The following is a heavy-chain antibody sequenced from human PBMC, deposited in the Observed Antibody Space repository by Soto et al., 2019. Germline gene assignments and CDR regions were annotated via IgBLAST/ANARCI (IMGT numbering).Heavy chain of an antibody. V-gene: IGHV3-21*01. CDR2: ITSSGSYV. CDR3: ARLHCSGGSCYYSFDY. CDR1: GFTFSSYT. D-gene: IGHD2-15*01. J-gene: IGHJ4*02. Sequence: GGSLRLSCAASGFTFSSYTMNWVRQAPGKGLEWVSSITSSGSYVYYADSMKGRFTISRDNAKNSVYLQVNSLRAEDTAVYYCARLHCSGGSCYYSFDYWGRGTLVTVSS.